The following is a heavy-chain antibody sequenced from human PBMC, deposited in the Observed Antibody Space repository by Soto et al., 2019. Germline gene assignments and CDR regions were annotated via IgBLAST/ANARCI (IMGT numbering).Heavy chain of an antibody. CDR1: GGSISSGDYY. J-gene: IGHJ6*02. V-gene: IGHV4-61*08. CDR2: IYYSGST. Sequence: SETLSLTCTVSGGSISSGDYYWSWIRQPPGKGLEWIGYIYYSGSTNYNPSLKSRVTISVDTSKNQFSLKLSSVTAADTAVYYCARAGTLREMATITRYYGMDVWGQGTTVTVSS. CDR3: ARAGTLREMATITRYYGMDV. D-gene: IGHD5-12*01.